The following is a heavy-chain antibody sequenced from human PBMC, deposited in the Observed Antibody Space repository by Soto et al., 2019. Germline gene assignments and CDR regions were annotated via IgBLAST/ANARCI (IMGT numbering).Heavy chain of an antibody. CDR2: IHPHSGAT. J-gene: IGHJ5*02. Sequence: QVQLVQSGAEVKKPGASVKVSCEATGYTFTGNYIHWVRQAPGQGLEWMGWIHPHSGATKYAQKFQGWVTMTRDTSISKAYLDLSRLKYNDTAVYYCLREGGGETYGWFAPWGQGSLVTVSS. CDR1: GYTFTGNY. V-gene: IGHV1-2*04. D-gene: IGHD3-16*01. CDR3: LREGGGETYGWFAP.